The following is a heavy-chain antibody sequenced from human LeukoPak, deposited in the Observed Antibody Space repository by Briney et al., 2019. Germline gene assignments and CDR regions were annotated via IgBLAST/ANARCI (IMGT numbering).Heavy chain of an antibody. J-gene: IGHJ5*02. V-gene: IGHV3-7*01. D-gene: IGHD3-10*01. CDR3: AREAPGGPRTFDP. CDR2: IKQDGSEK. CDR1: GFTFSSYW. Sequence: GGSLRLSYAASGFTFSSYWMSWVRQAPGKGLEWVANIKQDGSEKYYVDSVKGRFTISRDNAKNSLYLQMNSLRAEDTAVYYCAREAPGGPRTFDPWGQGTLVTVSS.